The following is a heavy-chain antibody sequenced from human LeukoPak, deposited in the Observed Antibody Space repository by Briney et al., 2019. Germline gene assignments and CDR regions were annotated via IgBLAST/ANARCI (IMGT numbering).Heavy chain of an antibody. Sequence: ASVNVSCKASGGTFSSYAISWVRQAPGQGLEWMGIINPSGGSTSYAQKFQGRVTMTRDTSTSTVYMELSSLRSEDTAVYYCARRVATITALGAFDIWGQGTMVTVSS. V-gene: IGHV1-46*01. CDR1: GGTFSSYA. CDR3: ARRVATITALGAFDI. CDR2: INPSGGST. J-gene: IGHJ3*02. D-gene: IGHD5-12*01.